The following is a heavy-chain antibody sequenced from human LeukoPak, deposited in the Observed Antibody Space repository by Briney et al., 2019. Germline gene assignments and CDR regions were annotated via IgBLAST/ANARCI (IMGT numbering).Heavy chain of an antibody. D-gene: IGHD2-2*01. CDR3: ARGYCSSTTCYWAGVKDY. J-gene: IGHJ4*02. CDR1: GFTFSNYW. V-gene: IGHV3-7*01. Sequence: GGSLRLSCAASGFTFSNYWMSWVRQAPGKGPEWVANIKQDGSEKYYVDSVKGRFTISRDNAKNSLYLQMNSLRAEDTALYSCARGYCSSTTCYWAGVKDYWGQGTLVTVSS. CDR2: IKQDGSEK.